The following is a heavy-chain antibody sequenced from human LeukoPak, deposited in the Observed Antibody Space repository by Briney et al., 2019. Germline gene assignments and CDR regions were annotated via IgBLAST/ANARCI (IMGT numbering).Heavy chain of an antibody. V-gene: IGHV4-30-4*01. CDR1: GGSISSGDYY. CDR3: ARPYYYDSRIDP. J-gene: IGHJ5*02. D-gene: IGHD3-22*01. CDR2: MYYSGST. Sequence: SETLSLTCTVSGGSISSGDYYWSWIRQPPGKDLGWIAYMYYSGSTYYNPSLKSRVTMSADTSKNQLSLKLSSVTAADTAVYYCARPYYYDSRIDPWGQGILVTVSS.